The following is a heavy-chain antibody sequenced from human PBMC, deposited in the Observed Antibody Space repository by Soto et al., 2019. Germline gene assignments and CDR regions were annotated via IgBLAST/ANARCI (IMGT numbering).Heavy chain of an antibody. J-gene: IGHJ4*02. CDR2: IYYSGST. CDR3: ARGRYYDSSGYYFDY. D-gene: IGHD3-22*01. V-gene: IGHV4-61*01. Sequence: SETLSLTCTVSGGSVSSGSYYWSWLRQPPGKGLEWIGYIYYSGSTNYNPSLKSLVTISVDTCKNQFSLKLSSVTAADTAVYYCARGRYYDSSGYYFDYWGQGTLVTVSS. CDR1: GGSVSSGSYY.